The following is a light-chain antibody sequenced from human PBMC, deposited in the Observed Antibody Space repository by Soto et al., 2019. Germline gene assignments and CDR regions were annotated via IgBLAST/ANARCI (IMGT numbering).Light chain of an antibody. CDR2: TNN. J-gene: IGLJ3*02. CDR1: NSNIGSNA. Sequence: QSVLTQPPSASGTPGQRVTISCSGSNSNIGSNAVNWYQQLPGTAPKVLIYTNNLRPSGVPDRFSGSKSGTSASLTISGLQSEDEADYHCAAWDDSLNGPKFGGGTKVTVL. V-gene: IGLV1-44*01. CDR3: AAWDDSLNGPK.